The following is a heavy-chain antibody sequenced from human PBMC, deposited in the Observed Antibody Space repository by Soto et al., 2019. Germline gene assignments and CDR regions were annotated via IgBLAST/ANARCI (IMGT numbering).Heavy chain of an antibody. CDR1: GYAFHSYA. J-gene: IGHJ3*02. CDR2: ISAGNGNT. V-gene: IGHV1-3*01. CDR3: ARPVASCPYTYGPLGCGFDI. Sequence: GXSVKVSCTASGYAFHSYAMRLVRQAPGQRLECMGWISAGNGNTVYSQKFQARVTITRDTSASTAYMELSSLRSEDTAVYYCARPVASCPYTYGPLGCGFDIWGQGTMVTLSS. D-gene: IGHD5-18*01.